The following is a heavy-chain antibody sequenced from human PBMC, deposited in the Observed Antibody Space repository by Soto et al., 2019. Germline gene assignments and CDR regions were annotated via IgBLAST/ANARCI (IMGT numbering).Heavy chain of an antibody. CDR2: IYHSGST. J-gene: IGHJ4*02. D-gene: IGHD1-1*01. CDR3: ARDSTSNPSGGFDY. CDR1: GGSISSGNYY. Sequence: QVQLQESGPGLVKPSQTLSLTCTVSGGSISSGNYYWTWIRQHPGKGLEWIGYIYHSGSTYYNPSLKSRVTISGDTSDNQFSLKLSSVTAADTAVYYCARDSTSNPSGGFDYWGQGTLVTVSS. V-gene: IGHV4-31*03.